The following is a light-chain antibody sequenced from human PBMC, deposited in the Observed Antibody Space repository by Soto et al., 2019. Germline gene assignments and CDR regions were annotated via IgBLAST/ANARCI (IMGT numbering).Light chain of an antibody. J-gene: IGKJ5*01. V-gene: IGKV3-20*01. CDR1: QSISSNY. CDR3: QRYGRSPPIT. CDR2: GAS. Sequence: EIVLTQSPGTLSLSPGERATLSCRASQSISSNYLAWYQKKPGQAPRLLIYGASTRAPGIPDRFSGSGSGTTFTLTISRLEPEDFAVYYCQRYGRSPPITFGQGTRLEIK.